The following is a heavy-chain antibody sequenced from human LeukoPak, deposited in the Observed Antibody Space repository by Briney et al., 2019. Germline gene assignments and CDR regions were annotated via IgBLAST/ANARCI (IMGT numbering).Heavy chain of an antibody. Sequence: GGSLRLSCAVSGFPFNNAWMGWVRQAPGKGLEWVGRITSKTDGGATDYAAPVKGRFTTSRDDSKNTLYLQMNSLKSEDTAIYYCTTYLTTRGQGTLVAVSS. CDR1: GFPFNNAW. V-gene: IGHV3-15*01. CDR2: ITSKTDGGAT. CDR3: TTYLTT. J-gene: IGHJ4*02. D-gene: IGHD4/OR15-4a*01.